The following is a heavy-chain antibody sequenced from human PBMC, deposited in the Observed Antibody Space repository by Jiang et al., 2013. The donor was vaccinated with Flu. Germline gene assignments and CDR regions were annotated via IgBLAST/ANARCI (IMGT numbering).Heavy chain of an antibody. J-gene: IGHJ4*02. D-gene: IGHD3-22*01. CDR2: FYHSGST. Sequence: PGLVKPSGTLSLTCAVSGGSISSSNWWSWVRQPPGKGLEWIGDFYHSGSTNYNPSLKSRVTISVDRSKNQFSLNLSSVTAADTAVYYCARVLDYYDSSGYIGPFDYWGQGTLVTVSS. V-gene: IGHV4-4*02. CDR1: GGSISSSNW. CDR3: ARVLDYYDSSGYIGPFDY.